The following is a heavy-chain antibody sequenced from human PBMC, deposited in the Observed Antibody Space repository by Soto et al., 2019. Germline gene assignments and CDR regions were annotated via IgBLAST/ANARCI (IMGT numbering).Heavy chain of an antibody. Sequence: GGSLRLSCAASGFTFSSFAMSWVRQAPGRGLEWVSTISGTGGNTYYADSVKGRFTISRDNSKNTLYLQMNSLRAEDTAVYYCAKHIPTVNMKYYFDYWGQGTLVPVSS. V-gene: IGHV3-23*01. CDR1: GFTFSSFA. CDR2: ISGTGGNT. CDR3: AKHIPTVNMKYYFDY. J-gene: IGHJ4*02. D-gene: IGHD4-17*01.